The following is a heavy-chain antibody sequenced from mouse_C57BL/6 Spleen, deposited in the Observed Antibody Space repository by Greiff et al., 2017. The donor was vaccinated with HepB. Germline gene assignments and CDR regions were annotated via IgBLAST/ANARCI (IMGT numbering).Heavy chain of an antibody. J-gene: IGHJ4*01. Sequence: VQLQQPGAELVKPGASVKLSCKASGYTFTSYWMHWVKQRPGRGLEWIGRIDPNSGGTKYNEKFKSKATLTVDKPSSTAYMQLSSLTSEDSAVYYCARGENYYGSSYVYAMDYWGQGTSVTVSS. CDR2: IDPNSGGT. V-gene: IGHV1-72*01. CDR3: ARGENYYGSSYVYAMDY. CDR1: GYTFTSYW. D-gene: IGHD1-1*01.